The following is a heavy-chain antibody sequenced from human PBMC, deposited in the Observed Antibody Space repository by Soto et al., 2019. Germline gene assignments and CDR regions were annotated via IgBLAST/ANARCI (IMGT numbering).Heavy chain of an antibody. CDR2: INGPSNEI. D-gene: IGHD2-2*02. J-gene: IGHJ3*02. V-gene: IGHV3-48*01. CDR1: GFTFSAYS. CDR3: ARDSGYTVDK. Sequence: GGSLRLSCAASGFTFSAYSLNWVRQAPGKGLERVSYINGPSNEIYYVDSVKGRFTISSDSAKSSLYLEMNSLRAVDPVVYDCARDSGYTVDKWGQGTMVTVSS.